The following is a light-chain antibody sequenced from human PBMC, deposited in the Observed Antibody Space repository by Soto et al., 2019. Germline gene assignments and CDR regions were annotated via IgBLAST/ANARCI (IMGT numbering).Light chain of an antibody. CDR2: DAS. CDR1: QSVSSY. CDR3: QQRGNWPPSIT. J-gene: IGKJ5*01. V-gene: IGKV3-11*01. Sequence: EIVLTQSPATLSLSPGERSTLSCRASQSVSSYLLLYQQRPGQAPRLLIYDASNRATGIPARFSGSGSGTDFTLTISSLEPEDFEVYYCQQRGNWPPSITFGQGTRLEIK.